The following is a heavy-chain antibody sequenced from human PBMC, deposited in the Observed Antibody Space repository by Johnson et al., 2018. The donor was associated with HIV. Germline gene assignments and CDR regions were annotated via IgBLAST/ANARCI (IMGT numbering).Heavy chain of an antibody. CDR1: GFTFSSYG. D-gene: IGHD5-18*01. V-gene: IGHV3-30*03. Sequence: QVQLVESGGGVVQPGRSLRLSCAASGFTFSSYGMHWVRQAPGKGLEWVAVISYDGSNKYYADSVKGRFTISRDNAKNSLYLQMNSLRAEDTAVYYCARDSGYSYADDAFDIWGQGTMVTVSS. CDR2: ISYDGSNK. CDR3: ARDSGYSYADDAFDI. J-gene: IGHJ3*02.